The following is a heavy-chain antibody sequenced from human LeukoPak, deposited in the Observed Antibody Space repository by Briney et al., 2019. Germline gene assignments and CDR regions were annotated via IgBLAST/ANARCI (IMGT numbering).Heavy chain of an antibody. CDR1: GFTFSNYFW. Sequence: GGSPRLSCAASGFTFSNYFWMHWVRQAPGKGLVWVSRIRSDGGSSTYADSVKGRFTISRDNAKNTLYLQMNTLRAEDTAVYYCVRDLDLGGYSSFVSWGQGTLVTVSS. V-gene: IGHV3-74*01. J-gene: IGHJ4*02. CDR3: VRDLDLGGYSSFVS. D-gene: IGHD4-23*01. CDR2: IRSDGGSS.